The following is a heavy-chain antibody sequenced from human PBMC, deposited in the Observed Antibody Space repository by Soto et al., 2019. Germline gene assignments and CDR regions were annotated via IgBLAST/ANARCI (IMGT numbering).Heavy chain of an antibody. D-gene: IGHD6-13*01. CDR2: IIPIFGTA. V-gene: IGHV1-69*01. Sequence: QVQLVQSGAEVKQPGSSVKVSCKASGGTFSSYAISWVRQAPGQGLEWMGGIIPIFGTANYAQKFRGRVTITADESTSTAYIELSSLRSEDTAVYYCACLFGIAAAANTFDYWGQGTLVTFSA. CDR1: GGTFSSYA. J-gene: IGHJ4*02. CDR3: ACLFGIAAAANTFDY.